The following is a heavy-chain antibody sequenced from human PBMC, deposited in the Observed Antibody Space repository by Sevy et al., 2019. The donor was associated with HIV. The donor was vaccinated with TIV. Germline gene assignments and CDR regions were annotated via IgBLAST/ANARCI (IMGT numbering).Heavy chain of an antibody. CDR3: ARDLVGATQWFDP. CDR1: GFTFSSYW. V-gene: IGHV3-7*01. CDR2: IKQDGSEK. Sequence: GGSLRLSCAASGFTFSSYWMRWVRQAPGKGLEWVANIKQDGSEKYYVDSVKGRFTISRDNAKNSLYLQMNSLRAEDTTVYYCARDLVGATQWFDPWGQGTLVTVSS. J-gene: IGHJ5*02. D-gene: IGHD1-26*01.